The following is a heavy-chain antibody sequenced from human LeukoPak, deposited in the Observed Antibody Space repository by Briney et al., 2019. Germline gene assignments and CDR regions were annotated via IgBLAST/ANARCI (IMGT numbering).Heavy chain of an antibody. D-gene: IGHD4-11*01. CDR3: ARLTTVKEGVR. V-gene: IGHV4-4*09. J-gene: IGHJ4*02. CDR1: GGFISRDS. Sequence: SETLSLTCTVSGGFISRDSWSWIRQPPGKGLEWIGYISHSGSTDYKPSLESRVTISLDRSNNQFSLKLSSVTAADTAVYYCARLTTVKEGVRWGQGTLVTVSS. CDR2: ISHSGST.